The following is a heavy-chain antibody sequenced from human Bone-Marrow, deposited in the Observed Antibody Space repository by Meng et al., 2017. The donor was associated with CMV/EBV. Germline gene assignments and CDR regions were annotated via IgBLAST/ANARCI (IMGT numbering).Heavy chain of an antibody. CDR1: GYTFTSYA. CDR3: ARDVGSIAEAGTLGFDY. CDR2: INPNSGGT. Sequence: ASVKVSCKASGYTFTSYAMHWVRQAPGQGLEWMGWINPNSGGTNYAQKFQGRVTMTRDTSISTAHMELSRGRSDDTAVDYCARDVGSIAEAGTLGFDYWGQGTLVTVSS. J-gene: IGHJ4*02. D-gene: IGHD6-13*01. V-gene: IGHV1-2*02.